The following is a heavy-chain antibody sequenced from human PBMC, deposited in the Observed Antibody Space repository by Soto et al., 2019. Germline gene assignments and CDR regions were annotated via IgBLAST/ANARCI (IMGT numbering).Heavy chain of an antibody. V-gene: IGHV3-30*18. Sequence: QVQLVESGGGVVQPGRALRLSCAVSGFTFSSYAMHWVRQAPGKGLEWVALISHDGSNKYYADSVKGRFTISRDNSKNTLSLQINSLRAEDTAVYYCAKSYNSGWYVHFDFWGQGTLVTVSS. CDR1: GFTFSSYA. D-gene: IGHD6-19*01. CDR3: AKSYNSGWYVHFDF. CDR2: ISHDGSNK. J-gene: IGHJ4*02.